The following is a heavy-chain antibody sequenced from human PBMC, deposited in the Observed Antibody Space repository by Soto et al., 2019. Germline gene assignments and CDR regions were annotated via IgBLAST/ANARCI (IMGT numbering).Heavy chain of an antibody. V-gene: IGHV4-39*01. D-gene: IGHD4-17*01. CDR3: ARQDGDTDY. Sequence: SETLSLTCTVSGGSISSSSYYWGWIRQPPGKGLEWIGSIYYSGSTYYNPSLKSRVTISVDTSKNQFSLKLSSVTAADTAVYYCARQDGDTDYWGQGTLVTVSS. CDR2: IYYSGST. J-gene: IGHJ4*02. CDR1: GGSISSSSYY.